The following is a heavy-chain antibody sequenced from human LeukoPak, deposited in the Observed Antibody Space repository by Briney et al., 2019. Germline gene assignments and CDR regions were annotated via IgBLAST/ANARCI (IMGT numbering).Heavy chain of an antibody. J-gene: IGHJ4*02. CDR2: ITTNGGST. CDR3: ARGAGVYCGGDCDPLDY. Sequence: PGGSLRLSCAASGFTFSSYAMHWVRQAPGKGLEYVSAITTNGGSTYHADSVKGRFTISRDNSKNTLYLQMGSLRAEDMAVYYCARGAGVYCGGDCDPLDYWGQGTLVTVSS. D-gene: IGHD2-21*02. V-gene: IGHV3-64*02. CDR1: GFTFSSYA.